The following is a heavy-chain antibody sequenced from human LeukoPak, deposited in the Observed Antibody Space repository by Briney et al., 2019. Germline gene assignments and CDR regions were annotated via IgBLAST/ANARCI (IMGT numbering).Heavy chain of an antibody. CDR3: AREGHDFWSGYARSGRYYYYMDV. CDR2: ISSSSTI. V-gene: IGHV3-48*01. J-gene: IGHJ6*03. Sequence: PGGSLRLSCAASGFTFSSYSMNWVRQAPGKGLEWVSYISSSSTIYYADSVKGRFTISRDNAKNSLYLQMNSLRAEDTAVYYCAREGHDFWSGYARSGRYYYYMDVWGKGTTVTVSS. CDR1: GFTFSSYS. D-gene: IGHD3-3*01.